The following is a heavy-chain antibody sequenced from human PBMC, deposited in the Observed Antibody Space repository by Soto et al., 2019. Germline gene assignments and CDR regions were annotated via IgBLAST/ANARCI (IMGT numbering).Heavy chain of an antibody. CDR1: GCTFTTCY. Sequence: ASVKASCNASGCTFTTCYMHWVRQAPGQGLEWMGIINPSNGATSYAQKFQGRVTMTRDTSTSTFYMELSSLRSEDTAVYYCAREFYYFDTSGRQYYFDFWGPGTLVTVSS. J-gene: IGHJ4*02. D-gene: IGHD3-22*01. CDR3: AREFYYFDTSGRQYYFDF. CDR2: INPSNGAT. V-gene: IGHV1-46*01.